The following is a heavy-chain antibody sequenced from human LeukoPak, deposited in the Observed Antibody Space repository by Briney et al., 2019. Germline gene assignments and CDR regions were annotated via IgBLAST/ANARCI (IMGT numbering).Heavy chain of an antibody. CDR3: AREADGAFAFDI. CDR2: INHSGST. J-gene: IGHJ3*02. CDR1: GGSISNYY. Sequence: SETLSLTCTVSGGSISNYYWNWIRQPPGKGLEWIGEINHSGSTNYNPSLKSRVTISVDTSKNQFSLKLSSVTAADTAVYYCAREADGAFAFDIWGQGTMVTVSS. V-gene: IGHV4-59*01. D-gene: IGHD4-17*01.